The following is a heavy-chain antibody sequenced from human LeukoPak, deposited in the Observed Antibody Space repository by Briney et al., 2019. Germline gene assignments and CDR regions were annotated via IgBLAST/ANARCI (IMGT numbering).Heavy chain of an antibody. J-gene: IGHJ4*02. Sequence: ASVKVSCKASGYTFTSYYMHWVRQAPGQGLEWMGIINPSGGSTSYAQKFQGRVTMTRDTSISTAYMELSRLRSDDTAVYYCARDREGYFDYWGQGTLVTVSS. CDR3: ARDREGYFDY. CDR2: INPSGGST. CDR1: GYTFTSYY. V-gene: IGHV1-46*01.